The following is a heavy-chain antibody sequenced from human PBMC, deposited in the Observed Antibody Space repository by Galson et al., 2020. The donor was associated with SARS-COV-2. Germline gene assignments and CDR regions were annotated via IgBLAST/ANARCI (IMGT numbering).Heavy chain of an antibody. CDR1: GYTFTSYD. CDR3: ARDGVPSSGWYFSGIFGPGPNTQFDY. D-gene: IGHD6-19*01. V-gene: IGHV1-8*01. CDR2: MNPNSGNT. Sequence: ASVKVSCKASGYTFTSYDINWVRQATGQGLEWMGWMNPNSGNTGYAQKFQGRVTMTRNTSISTAYMELSSLRSEDTAVYYCARDGVPSSGWYFSGIFGPGPNTQFDYWGQGTLVTVSS. J-gene: IGHJ4*02.